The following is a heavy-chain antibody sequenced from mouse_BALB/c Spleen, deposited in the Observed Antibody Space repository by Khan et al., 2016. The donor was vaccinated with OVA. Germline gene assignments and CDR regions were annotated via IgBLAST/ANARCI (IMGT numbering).Heavy chain of an antibody. V-gene: IGHV1-77*01. D-gene: IGHD1-2*01. J-gene: IGHJ3*01. CDR2: ISPGRGDT. Sequence: QGQLKQSGAELARHGASVKLSCKASGYTFTDYYINWVKQRTGQGLEWHGEISPGRGDTYYNERFKGKATLTADKSSSTADMQLSSLTSEASAVDFCAKRNYCGYTFAYWGQGTLVTVSA. CDR1: GYTFTDYY. CDR3: AKRNYCGYTFAY.